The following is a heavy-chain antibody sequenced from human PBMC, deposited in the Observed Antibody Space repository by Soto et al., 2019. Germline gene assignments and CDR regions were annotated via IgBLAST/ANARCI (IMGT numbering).Heavy chain of an antibody. CDR3: AKDNALDVNWFDP. Sequence: GGSLRLSCAASGFTFSSYGMHWVRQAPGKGLEWVAVISYDGSNKYYADSVKGRFTISKDNSKNTLYLQMNSLRAEDTAVYYCAKDNALDVNWFDPWGQGTLVTVSS. CDR2: ISYDGSNK. J-gene: IGHJ5*02. CDR1: GFTFSSYG. V-gene: IGHV3-30*18.